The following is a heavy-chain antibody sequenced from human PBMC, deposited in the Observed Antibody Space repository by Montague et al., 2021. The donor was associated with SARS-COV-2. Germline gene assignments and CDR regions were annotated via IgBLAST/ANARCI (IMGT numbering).Heavy chain of an antibody. CDR3: ARLGDGVVPSPILGVGPYYSSYYMDV. CDR1: GGSFSTYS. J-gene: IGHJ6*03. Sequence: SETLSLTCAVHGGSFSTYSWNWIRQPPGKGLEWIGEIHHGGSTNYNPSLKSRVTISADTSKNQFSLKLTSVAAADMAVYYCARLGDGVVPSPILGVGPYYSSYYMDVWGQGTTVTVSS. D-gene: IGHD3-10*01. CDR2: IHHGGST. V-gene: IGHV4-34*01.